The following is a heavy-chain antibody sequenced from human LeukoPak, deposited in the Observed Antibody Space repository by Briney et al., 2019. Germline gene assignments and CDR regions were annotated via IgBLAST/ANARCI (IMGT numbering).Heavy chain of an antibody. CDR2: IYYSGST. CDR3: GTVAGQSIDY. J-gene: IGHJ4*02. Sequence: SETLSLTCTVSGGSISSSSYYWGWIRQPPGKGPEWIGSIYYSGSTYYNPSLKSRVTISVDTSKNQFSLKLSSVTAADTAVYYCGTVAGQSIDYWGQGTLVTVSS. CDR1: GGSISSSSYY. D-gene: IGHD6-19*01. V-gene: IGHV4-39*01.